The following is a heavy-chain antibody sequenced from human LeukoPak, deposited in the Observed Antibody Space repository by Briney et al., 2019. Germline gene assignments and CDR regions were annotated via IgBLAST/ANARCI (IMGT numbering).Heavy chain of an antibody. CDR3: ARMRFLEWLSYYYYGMDV. V-gene: IGHV3-30-3*01. D-gene: IGHD3-3*01. CDR2: ISYDGSNK. Sequence: GGSLRLSCAASGFTFSSYAMHWVRQAPGKGLEWVAVISYDGSNKYYADSVKGRFTISRDNSKNTLYLQMNSLRAEDTVVYYCARMRFLEWLSYYYYGMDVWGQGTTVTVSS. CDR1: GFTFSSYA. J-gene: IGHJ6*02.